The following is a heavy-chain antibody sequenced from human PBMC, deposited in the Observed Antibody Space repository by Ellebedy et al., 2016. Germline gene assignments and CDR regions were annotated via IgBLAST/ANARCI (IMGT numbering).Heavy chain of an antibody. CDR2: VNTFSGNT. CDR3: AKTSGWGYGEN. J-gene: IGHJ4*02. Sequence: VSVKVSCXASGYTFTTFSITWVRQVPGQGLEWMGFVNTFSGNTKFAQKFQGRVSMTTDSSTHTAYMDLRSLRSDDTAMYYCAKTSGWGYGENWGQGTLVTVSS. D-gene: IGHD3-10*01. V-gene: IGHV1-18*04. CDR1: GYTFTTFS.